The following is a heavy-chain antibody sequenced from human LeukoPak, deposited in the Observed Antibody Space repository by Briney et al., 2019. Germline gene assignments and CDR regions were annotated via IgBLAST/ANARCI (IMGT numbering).Heavy chain of an antibody. CDR3: ARRSGQQLSRDAFDI. V-gene: IGHV4-59*08. Sequence: SETLSLTCTVPGGSLSRYYWSWIPQPPGKGLEWIGYIYYSGSTNYNPSLKSRVPISVDTSNVQFSLKLSSVTPADTAVYYCARRSGQQLSRDAFDIWGQGTMVTVPS. CDR2: IYYSGST. D-gene: IGHD6-13*01. CDR1: GGSLSRYY. J-gene: IGHJ3*02.